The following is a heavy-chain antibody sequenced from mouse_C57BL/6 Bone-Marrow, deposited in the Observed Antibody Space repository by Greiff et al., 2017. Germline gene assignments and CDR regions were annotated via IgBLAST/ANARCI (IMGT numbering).Heavy chain of an antibody. D-gene: IGHD2-5*01. CDR3: ASSYYSNYDPTWFAY. Sequence: EVKLVESGGGLVKPGGSLKLSCAASGFTFSSYTMSWVRQTPEKRLEWVATISGGGGNTYYPDSVKGRFTISRDHAKNTLYLQMSSLRSEDTALYYCASSYYSNYDPTWFAYWGQGTLVTVSA. V-gene: IGHV5-9*01. CDR2: ISGGGGNT. J-gene: IGHJ3*01. CDR1: GFTFSSYT.